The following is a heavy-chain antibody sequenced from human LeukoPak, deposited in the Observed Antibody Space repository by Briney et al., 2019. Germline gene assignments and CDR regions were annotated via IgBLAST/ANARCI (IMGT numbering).Heavy chain of an antibody. J-gene: IGHJ4*02. CDR1: GFTFSSYS. Sequence: GGSLRLSCAASGFTFSSYSMNWVRQAPGKGLEWVSSISSSSSYIYYADSVKGRSTISRDNSKSTVDLQMDSLRAEDTAIYYCAKLSGQVSGPLWGQGTLVTVSS. CDR3: AKLSGQVSGPL. D-gene: IGHD6-19*01. CDR2: ISSSSSYI. V-gene: IGHV3-21*04.